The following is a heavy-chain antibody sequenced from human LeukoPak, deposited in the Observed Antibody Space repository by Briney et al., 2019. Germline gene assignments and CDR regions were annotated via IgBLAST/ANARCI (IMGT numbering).Heavy chain of an antibody. J-gene: IGHJ4*02. D-gene: IGHD5-18*01. CDR1: GGSISSYY. Sequence: PSETLSLTCTVSGGSISSYYWSWIRQPPGKGLEWIGYIYYSGSTNYNPSLKSRVTISVDTSKNQFSLKLSSVTAEDTAVYYCARGAYSYVGYFDYWGQGTLVAVSS. CDR2: IYYSGST. V-gene: IGHV4-59*08. CDR3: ARGAYSYVGYFDY.